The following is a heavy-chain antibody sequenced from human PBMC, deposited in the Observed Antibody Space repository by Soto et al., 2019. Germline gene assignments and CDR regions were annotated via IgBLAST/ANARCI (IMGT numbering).Heavy chain of an antibody. Sequence: PSEALSLTCAVYGGSFSGYYWSWIRQPPGKGLEWIGEINHSGSTNYNPSLKSRVTISVDTSKNQFSLKLSSVTAADTAVYYCARGGLVAAPPKSDYWGHGTLVTVSS. CDR2: INHSGST. D-gene: IGHD2-15*01. CDR3: ARGGLVAAPPKSDY. V-gene: IGHV4-34*01. J-gene: IGHJ4*01. CDR1: GGSFSGYY.